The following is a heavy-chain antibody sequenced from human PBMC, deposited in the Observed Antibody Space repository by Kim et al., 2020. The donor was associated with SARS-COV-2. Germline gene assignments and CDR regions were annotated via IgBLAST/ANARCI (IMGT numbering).Heavy chain of an antibody. Sequence: GGSLRLSCVASGLTVSSNYMSWVRQAPGRGLEWVSVIYSGGSTYYADSVKGRFTISRDNSKNTLYLQMNSLRAEDTAGYYCAREVYGMDVWGQGTTVTVSS. J-gene: IGHJ6*02. CDR3: AREVYGMDV. CDR1: GLTVSSNY. CDR2: IYSGGST. V-gene: IGHV3-53*05.